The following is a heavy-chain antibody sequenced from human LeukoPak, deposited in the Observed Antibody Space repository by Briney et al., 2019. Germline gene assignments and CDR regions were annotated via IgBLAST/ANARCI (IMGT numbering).Heavy chain of an antibody. CDR3: AKPLCSSNSCSGFDY. Sequence: GGSLRLSCAASGYTFSSYAMSWVRQAPGKGLEWVSAISGSGGSTYYADSVKGRFTISRDNSKNTLYLQMNSLRAEDTAVYYCAKPLCSSNSCSGFDYWGQGTLLTVSS. CDR1: GYTFSSYA. D-gene: IGHD2-2*01. J-gene: IGHJ4*02. V-gene: IGHV3-23*01. CDR2: ISGSGGST.